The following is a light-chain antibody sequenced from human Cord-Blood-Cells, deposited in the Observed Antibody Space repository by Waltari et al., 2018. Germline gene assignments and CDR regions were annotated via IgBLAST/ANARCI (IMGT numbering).Light chain of an antibody. Sequence: DIQMTQSPSSLSASVGDRVTITCRASQSISSYLNWYQQKPWKAPKLLIYAASSLQSGVPSRFSCSGSGTDFTLTISSLQPEDFATYYCQQSYSTPRTFGQGTKVEIK. J-gene: IGKJ1*01. V-gene: IGKV1-39*01. CDR2: AAS. CDR1: QSISSY. CDR3: QQSYSTPRT.